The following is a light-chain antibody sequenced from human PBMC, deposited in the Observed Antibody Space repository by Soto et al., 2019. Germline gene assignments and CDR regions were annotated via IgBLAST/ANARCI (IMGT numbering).Light chain of an antibody. V-gene: IGKV3-20*01. Sequence: EIVLTQSPGTLSLSPGERATLSCRASQSVCSSNLAWYQQIPGQAPRLLIYGASSRATGIPDRFSGSGSGTDFTLTISRLEPEDFAVYYCQQYGSSLITFGQGTRLEIK. CDR3: QQYGSSLIT. CDR2: GAS. CDR1: QSVCSSN. J-gene: IGKJ5*01.